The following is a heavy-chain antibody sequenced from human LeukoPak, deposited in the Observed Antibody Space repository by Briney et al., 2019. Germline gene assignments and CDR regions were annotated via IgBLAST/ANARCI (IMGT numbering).Heavy chain of an antibody. CDR3: ARDLPYGSGSYSLSPNAFDI. D-gene: IGHD3-10*01. CDR1: GYSFTGYY. Sequence: ASVKVSCKASGYSFTGYYMHWVRQAPGQGLEWMGGIIPIFGTANYAQKFQGRVTITADKSTSTAYMELSSLRSEDTAVYYCARDLPYGSGSYSLSPNAFDIWGQGTMVTVSS. J-gene: IGHJ3*02. CDR2: IIPIFGTA. V-gene: IGHV1-69*06.